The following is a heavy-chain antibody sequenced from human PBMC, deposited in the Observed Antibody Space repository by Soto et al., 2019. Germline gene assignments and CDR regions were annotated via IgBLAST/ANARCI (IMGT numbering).Heavy chain of an antibody. CDR3: ARGVSYSGCDWDFDY. CDR1: GFTFSSYD. CDR2: IGTAGDT. J-gene: IGHJ4*02. D-gene: IGHD5-12*01. Sequence: GGSLRLSCAASGFTFSSYDMHWVRQATGKGLEWVSAIGTAGDTYYPGSVKGRFTISRENAKNSLYLQINSLRAGDTAVYYCARGVSYSGCDWDFDYWGQGTLVTVSS. V-gene: IGHV3-13*01.